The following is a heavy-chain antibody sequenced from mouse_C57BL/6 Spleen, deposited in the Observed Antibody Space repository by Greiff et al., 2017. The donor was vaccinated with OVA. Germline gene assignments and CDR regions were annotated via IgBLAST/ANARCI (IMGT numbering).Heavy chain of an antibody. CDR1: GFTFSSYA. CDR3: ARERGRTAWFAY. Sequence: EVQLVESGGGLVKPGGSLKLSCAASGFTFSSYAMSWVRQTPEKRLEWVATISDGGSYTYYPDNVKGRFTISRDNAKNNLYLQMSQLKSEDTAMYYCARERGRTAWFAYWGQGTLVTVSA. CDR2: ISDGGSYT. J-gene: IGHJ3*01. V-gene: IGHV5-4*01. D-gene: IGHD1-1*01.